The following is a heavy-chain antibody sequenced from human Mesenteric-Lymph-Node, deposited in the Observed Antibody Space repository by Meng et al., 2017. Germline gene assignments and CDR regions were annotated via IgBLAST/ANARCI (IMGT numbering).Heavy chain of an antibody. CDR2: IYNSGST. Sequence: GPGLVKPSHTPSLNCNVSGGSISSSNYYWSWIRQPPGKGLEWSGHIYNSGSTYYNPSLKSRITISVGTSKNQFSLKLSSVTAADTAVYYCARGQKGYFDLWGRGTLVTVSS. CDR3: ARGQKGYFDL. V-gene: IGHV4-30-4*01. CDR1: GGSISSSNYY. J-gene: IGHJ2*01.